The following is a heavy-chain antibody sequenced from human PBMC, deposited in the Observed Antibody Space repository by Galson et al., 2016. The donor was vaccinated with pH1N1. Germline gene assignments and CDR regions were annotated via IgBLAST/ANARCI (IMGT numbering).Heavy chain of an antibody. Sequence: SLRLSCAASGFTFKNYVMSWVRQGPGKGLEWVSGISGRGGNIYYVDSVKGRFTISRDNFKNTLYLEMKNSRADDTAIYYCTRDRSQEFLHLPMAGFDVWGQGIMVTVSA. CDR3: TRDRSQEFLHLPMAGFDV. D-gene: IGHD3-10*01. J-gene: IGHJ3*01. V-gene: IGHV3-23*01. CDR1: GFTFKNYV. CDR2: ISGRGGNI.